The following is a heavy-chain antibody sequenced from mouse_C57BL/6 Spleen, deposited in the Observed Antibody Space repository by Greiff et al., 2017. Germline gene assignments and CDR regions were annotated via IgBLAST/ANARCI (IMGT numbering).Heavy chain of an antibody. D-gene: IGHD1-1*01. V-gene: IGHV5-12*01. CDR2: ISNGGGST. Sequence: EVQVVESGGGLVQPGGSLKLSCAASGFTFSDYYMYWVRQTPEKRLEWVAYISNGGGSTYYPDTVKGRFTISRDNAKNTLYLQMSRLKSEDTAMYYCARQLLYGSSWYFDVWGTGTTVTVSS. CDR1: GFTFSDYY. CDR3: ARQLLYGSSWYFDV. J-gene: IGHJ1*03.